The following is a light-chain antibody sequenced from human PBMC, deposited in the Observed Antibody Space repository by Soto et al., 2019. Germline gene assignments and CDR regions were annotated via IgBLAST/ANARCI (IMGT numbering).Light chain of an antibody. Sequence: EIVLTQSPGTLSMSPGERATLSCRASQSLISSSLAWYQQKPGQAPRLLISGASSRAADIPDRFSGSGSGTDFTLTINRLEPEDFAVYYCQQYDSSPRTFGQGTKVEIK. CDR1: QSLISSS. CDR3: QQYDSSPRT. V-gene: IGKV3-20*01. J-gene: IGKJ1*01. CDR2: GAS.